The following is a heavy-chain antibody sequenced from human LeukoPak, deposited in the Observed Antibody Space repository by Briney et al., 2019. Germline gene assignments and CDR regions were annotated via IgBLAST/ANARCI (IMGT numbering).Heavy chain of an antibody. J-gene: IGHJ4*02. CDR2: IYYSGST. CDR3: ARDRWDSGSYDY. D-gene: IGHD1-26*01. V-gene: IGHV4-59*01. Sequence: SETLSLTCTVSGGSISSYYWSWIRQPPGKGLGWIGYIYYSGSTNYNPSLKSRVTISVDTSKNQFSLKLSSVTAADTAVYYCARDRWDSGSYDYWGQGTLVTVSS. CDR1: GGSISSYY.